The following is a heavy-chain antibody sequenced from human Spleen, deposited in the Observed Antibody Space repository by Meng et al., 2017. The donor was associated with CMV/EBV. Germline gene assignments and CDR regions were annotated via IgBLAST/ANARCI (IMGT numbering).Heavy chain of an antibody. Sequence: FTSYGISWGRQAPGHGLEWMGWISAYNGNTNYAQKLQGRVTMTRDTSTSTVYMELSSLRSEDTAVYYCARDHPPQTSSPPGVNWFDPWGQGTLVTVSS. CDR1: FTSYG. V-gene: IGHV1-18*01. CDR3: ARDHPPQTSSPPGVNWFDP. J-gene: IGHJ5*02. CDR2: ISAYNGNT. D-gene: IGHD6-13*01.